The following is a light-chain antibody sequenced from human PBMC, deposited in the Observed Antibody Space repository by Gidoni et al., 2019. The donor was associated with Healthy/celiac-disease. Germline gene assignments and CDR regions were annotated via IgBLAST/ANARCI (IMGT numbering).Light chain of an antibody. Sequence: DIQMTQSPSSLSASVRDRVTITCRASQSISSYLNWYQQKPGKAPKLLIYAASSLQSGVPSRFSGSGSGTDFTLTISSLQPEDFATYYCQQSYSTPPYTLGQGTKLEIK. CDR1: QSISSY. V-gene: IGKV1-39*01. J-gene: IGKJ2*01. CDR2: AAS. CDR3: QQSYSTPPYT.